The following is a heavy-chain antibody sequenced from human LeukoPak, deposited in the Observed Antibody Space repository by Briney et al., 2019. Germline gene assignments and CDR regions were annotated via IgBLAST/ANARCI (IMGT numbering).Heavy chain of an antibody. J-gene: IGHJ4*02. CDR2: ISGSGGST. Sequence: PGGTLRLSCAGSGFTFSTYGMNWVRQAPGKGLEWVSAISGSGGSTYYADSVKGRFTISRDNSKNTLYLQMNSLRAEDTAVYYCAKGHLTLAFLFDYWGQGTLVTVSS. V-gene: IGHV3-23*01. CDR1: GFTFSTYG. D-gene: IGHD3-3*02. CDR3: AKGHLTLAFLFDY.